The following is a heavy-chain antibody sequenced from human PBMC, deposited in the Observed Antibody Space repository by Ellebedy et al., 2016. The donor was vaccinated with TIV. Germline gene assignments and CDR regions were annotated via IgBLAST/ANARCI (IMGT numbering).Heavy chain of an antibody. V-gene: IGHV1-69*06. D-gene: IGHD1-7*01. J-gene: IGHJ4*02. CDR1: GGTFSSYA. CDR2: IIPIFGTA. CDR3: ASFRITGTDHGFDY. Sequence: SVKVSXXASGGTFSSYAISWVRQAPGQGLEWMGGIIPIFGTANYAQKFQGRVTITADKSTSTAYMELSSLRSEDTAVYYCASFRITGTDHGFDYWGQGTLVTVSS.